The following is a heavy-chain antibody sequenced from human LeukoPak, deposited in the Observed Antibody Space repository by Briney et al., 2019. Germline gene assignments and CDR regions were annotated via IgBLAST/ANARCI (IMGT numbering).Heavy chain of an antibody. Sequence: GGSLRLSCAASGFTFSSYDMHWVRQAPGKGLEWVSVISYDGSNKYYADSVKGRFTVSRDNAKNTLYLQMNSQRDKDTAVYDCARVHHRYCDWLWCAERFDYWGQGTLVTVSS. V-gene: IGHV3-30*04. J-gene: IGHJ4*02. CDR3: ARVHHRYCDWLWCAERFDY. CDR2: ISYDGSNK. D-gene: IGHD3-9*01. CDR1: GFTFSSYD.